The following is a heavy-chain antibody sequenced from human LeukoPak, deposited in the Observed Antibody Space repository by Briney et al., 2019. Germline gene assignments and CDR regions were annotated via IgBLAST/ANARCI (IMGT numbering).Heavy chain of an antibody. CDR1: EFTFSSYA. V-gene: IGHV3-23*01. D-gene: IGHD3-10*01. J-gene: IGHJ6*02. CDR3: AKFSRSYFYYYYGMDV. CDR2: ISASGGST. Sequence: GGSLRLSCAASEFTFSSYAMQWVRQAPGKGLEWVSGISASGGSTYYADSVKGRFTISRDNSKNTLYLQMNSLRAEDTAVYYCAKFSRSYFYYYYGMDVWGQGTTVTVSS.